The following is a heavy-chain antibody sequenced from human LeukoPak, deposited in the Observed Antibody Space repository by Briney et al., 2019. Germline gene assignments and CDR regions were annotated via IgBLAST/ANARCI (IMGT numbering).Heavy chain of an antibody. J-gene: IGHJ4*02. CDR1: GFTFSSYA. Sequence: GGSLRLSCAASGFTFSSYAMHWVRQAPGKGLEWVAVISYDGSNKYYADPVKGRFTISRDNSKNTLYLQMNSLRAEDTAVYYCARGQWLAPDYWGQGTLVTVSS. D-gene: IGHD6-19*01. CDR3: ARGQWLAPDY. V-gene: IGHV3-30-3*01. CDR2: ISYDGSNK.